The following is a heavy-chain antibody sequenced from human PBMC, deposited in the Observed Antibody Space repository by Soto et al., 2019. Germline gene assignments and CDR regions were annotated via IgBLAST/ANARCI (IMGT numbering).Heavy chain of an antibody. CDR2: INHSVST. D-gene: IGHD3-22*01. Sequence: PSETLSLTCAVYGGSFSGYYWSWIRQPPGKGLEWIGEINHSVSTNYNPSRKSRVTISVDTSKNQFSLKLSSVTAADTAVYYCARRGYYYDSSGYGYYFDYWGQGTLVTVSS. V-gene: IGHV4-34*01. J-gene: IGHJ4*02. CDR1: GGSFSGYY. CDR3: ARRGYYYDSSGYGYYFDY.